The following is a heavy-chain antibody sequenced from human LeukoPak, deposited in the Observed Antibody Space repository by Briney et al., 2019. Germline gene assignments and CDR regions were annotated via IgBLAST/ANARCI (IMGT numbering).Heavy chain of an antibody. CDR3: AKGHYDTGTFGAFDI. CDR2: ISGSGGST. J-gene: IGHJ3*02. CDR1: GFTFSLHA. D-gene: IGHD3-22*01. V-gene: IGHV3-23*01. Sequence: GGSLRLSCAASGFTFSLHAMTWVRQAPGKGLEWVSRISGSGGSTYYADSVKGRFTISRDNSKNTLSLQMNSLRAEDTAVYYCAKGHYDTGTFGAFDIWGQGTTVTVSS.